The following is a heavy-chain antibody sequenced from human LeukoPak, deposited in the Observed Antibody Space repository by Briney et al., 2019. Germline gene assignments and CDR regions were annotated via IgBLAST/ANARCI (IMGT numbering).Heavy chain of an antibody. Sequence: SETLSLTCTVSGGSISSRTYYWGWIRQPPGKGLEWIGSIYFSGSTYYNPSLKSRVSVSVDTSKNQFSLKLSSVTAADTAVYYCARLVGAATDPFDYWGQGTLSPSPQ. J-gene: IGHJ4*02. CDR1: GGSISSRTYY. D-gene: IGHD2-15*01. V-gene: IGHV4-39*01. CDR2: IYFSGST. CDR3: ARLVGAATDPFDY.